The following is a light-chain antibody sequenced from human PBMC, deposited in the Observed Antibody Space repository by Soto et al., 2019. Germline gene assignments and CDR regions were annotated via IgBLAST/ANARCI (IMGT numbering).Light chain of an antibody. J-gene: IGLJ2*01. Sequence: QSVLTQPRSVSGSPGQSVTISCTGTSSDIGTYKYVSWYQQYPGKAPKLMIYEVNKRPSGVPDRFSGSKSGNTASLTISGLQAEDEADYYCCSYAGLFGGGTKLTVL. CDR3: CSYAGL. CDR1: SSDIGTYKY. V-gene: IGLV2-11*01. CDR2: EVN.